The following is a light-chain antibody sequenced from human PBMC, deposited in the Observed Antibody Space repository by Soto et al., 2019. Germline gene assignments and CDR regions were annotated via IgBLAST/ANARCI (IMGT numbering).Light chain of an antibody. CDR3: HQYHNWPRT. V-gene: IGKV3-15*01. CDR2: GAS. Sequence: EIVLTQSPATLSVSPGNRATLSCRASQSVNSDLAWYQQKPGQAPRLLIYGASTRATGTPTRFSGRGSGTDFTLTISRLQSEDFAVYFCHQYHNWPRTFGQGTKVDVK. J-gene: IGKJ1*01. CDR1: QSVNSD.